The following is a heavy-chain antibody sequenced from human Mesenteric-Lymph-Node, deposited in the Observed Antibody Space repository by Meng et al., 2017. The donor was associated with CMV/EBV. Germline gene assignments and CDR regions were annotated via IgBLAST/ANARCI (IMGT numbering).Heavy chain of an antibody. Sequence: SGYTFASYGISWVRQAPGQGLEWMGWISAYNGNTNYAQKLQGRVTMTTDTSTSTAYMELRSLRSDDTAVYYCARPYFGSSGWYFGYWGQGTLVTVSS. D-gene: IGHD6-19*01. CDR2: ISAYNGNT. CDR1: GYTFASYG. J-gene: IGHJ4*02. CDR3: ARPYFGSSGWYFGY. V-gene: IGHV1-18*04.